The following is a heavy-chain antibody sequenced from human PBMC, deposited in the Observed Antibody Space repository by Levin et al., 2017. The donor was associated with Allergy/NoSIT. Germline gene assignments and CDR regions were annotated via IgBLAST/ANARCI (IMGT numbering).Heavy chain of an antibody. J-gene: IGHJ4*02. CDR1: GFTFNDYD. CDR3: ARRGVSYYFDY. CDR2: LSSGGSNI. Sequence: PGGSLRLSCAASGFTFNDYDMNWIRQAPGKGLEWVSFLSSGGSNIYYADSVKGRFTISRDNAKNSLYLQMKSLRAEDTAVYFCARRGVSYYFDYWGQGTLVTVSS. V-gene: IGHV3-11*01. D-gene: IGHD3-10*01.